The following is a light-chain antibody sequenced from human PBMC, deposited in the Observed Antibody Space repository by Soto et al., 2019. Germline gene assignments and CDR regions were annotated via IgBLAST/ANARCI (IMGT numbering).Light chain of an antibody. J-gene: IGKJ1*01. CDR2: GAS. CDR3: QQYGSSRT. CDR1: QSVSNY. V-gene: IGKV3-20*01. Sequence: EIVLTQSPATLSLSPGERATLSCRASQSVSNYLAWYQQKPGQAPRRLIYGASSRATGIPDRFSGSGSGTDFTLTISRLEPDDFAVYYCQQYGSSRTFGQGTKVDI.